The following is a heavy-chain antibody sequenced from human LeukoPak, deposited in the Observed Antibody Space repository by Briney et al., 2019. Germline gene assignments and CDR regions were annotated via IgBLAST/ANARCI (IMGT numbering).Heavy chain of an antibody. J-gene: IGHJ6*03. Sequence: SETLSLTCAVYGGSFSGYYWSWIRQPPGKGLEWLGEINHSGSTNYNPSPKSRVTISVDTSKNQFSLKLSSVTAADTTVYYCARGHVVVVPAAIVYYYYYYMDVWGKGTTVTVSS. CDR2: INHSGST. D-gene: IGHD2-2*02. CDR1: GGSFSGYY. CDR3: ARGHVVVVPAAIVYYYYYYMDV. V-gene: IGHV4-34*01.